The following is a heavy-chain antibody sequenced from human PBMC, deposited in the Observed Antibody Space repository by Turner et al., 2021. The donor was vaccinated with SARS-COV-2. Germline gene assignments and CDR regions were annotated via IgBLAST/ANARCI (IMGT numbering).Heavy chain of an antibody. CDR3: ARSYHTYYFDY. CDR1: GGSITSSTYY. Sequence: QLQLQESGPGLVKPSEPLSLTCTVSGGSITSSTYYWGWLRQPPGKGLDWIGSIFSSGSTYYNPSLKSRVTISLDTSKNQFSLKLTSVTAADTAVYYCARSYHTYYFDYWGQGTLGTVSS. J-gene: IGHJ4*02. V-gene: IGHV4-39*01. CDR2: IFSSGST. D-gene: IGHD2-2*01.